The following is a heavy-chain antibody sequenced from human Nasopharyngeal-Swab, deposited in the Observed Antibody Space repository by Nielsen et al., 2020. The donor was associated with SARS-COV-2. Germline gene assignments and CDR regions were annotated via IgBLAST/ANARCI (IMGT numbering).Heavy chain of an antibody. CDR2: ISAYNGNT. Sequence: ASVKVSCKASGYTFTSYGINWVRQAPGQGLEWMGWISAYNGNTNYAQKFQGRVTMTTDTSTSTADMELRSLRSDDTAVYYCARVPSRDGYNWADYWGQGTLVTVSS. CDR1: GYTFTSYG. J-gene: IGHJ4*02. CDR3: ARVPSRDGYNWADY. D-gene: IGHD5-24*01. V-gene: IGHV1-18*01.